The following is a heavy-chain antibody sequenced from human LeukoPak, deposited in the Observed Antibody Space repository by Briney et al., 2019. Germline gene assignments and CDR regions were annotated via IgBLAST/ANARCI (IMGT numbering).Heavy chain of an antibody. J-gene: IGHJ4*02. D-gene: IGHD3-22*01. CDR3: ATGRTFSSGYSPFDY. CDR2: FDPEDGET. V-gene: IGHV1-24*01. Sequence: GASVKVSCKVSGYTLTELSMHWVRQAPGKGLEWMGGFDPEDGETIHAQKFQGRVTMTEDTSTDTAYMELSSLRSEDTAVCYCATGRTFSSGYSPFDYWGQGTLVTVSS. CDR1: GYTLTELS.